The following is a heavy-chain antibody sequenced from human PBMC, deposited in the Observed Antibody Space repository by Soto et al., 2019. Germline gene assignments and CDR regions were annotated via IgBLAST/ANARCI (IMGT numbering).Heavy chain of an antibody. Sequence: ASVKVSCKASGYTFTSYYMHWVRQAPGQGLEWMGIINPSGGSTSYAQKFQGRVTMTRDTSTSTVYMELSSLRSEDTAVYYCARAPTMVVTRHAFDIWGQGTMVTVSS. CDR3: ARAPTMVVTRHAFDI. V-gene: IGHV1-46*01. CDR2: INPSGGST. D-gene: IGHD2-21*02. CDR1: GYTFTSYY. J-gene: IGHJ3*02.